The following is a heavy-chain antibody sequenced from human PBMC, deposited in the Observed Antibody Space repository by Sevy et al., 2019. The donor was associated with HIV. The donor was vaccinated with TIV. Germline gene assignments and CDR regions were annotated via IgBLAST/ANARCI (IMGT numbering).Heavy chain of an antibody. J-gene: IGHJ4*02. V-gene: IGHV3-7*01. D-gene: IGHD2-21*02. CDR3: VRGGGACDY. CDR1: EFTFSKYW. CDR2: IKGDGSDK. Sequence: GESLRLSCAASEFTFSKYWMGWVRQAPGKGPEWVANIKGDGSDKYYLDSVKGRFTISRDNAKSSLYLRMNSLRDEDTATYYCVRGGGACDYWGQGTLVTVSS.